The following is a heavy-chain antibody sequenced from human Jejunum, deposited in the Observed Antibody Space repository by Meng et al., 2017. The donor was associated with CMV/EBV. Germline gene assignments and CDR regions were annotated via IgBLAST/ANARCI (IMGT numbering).Heavy chain of an antibody. CDR3: ANQMPWNYYYGMEF. D-gene: IGHD2-2*01. CDR1: VFSFSSFN. J-gene: IGHJ6*02. V-gene: IGHV3-21*01. Sequence: SVFSFSSFNMNWVRQAPGKGLEWVASISSTGSYIYYADSLKGRLAISRDNAKNSLFLQISSLRAEDTAVYYCANQMPWNYYYGMEFWGQGTAVTVSS. CDR2: ISSTGSYI.